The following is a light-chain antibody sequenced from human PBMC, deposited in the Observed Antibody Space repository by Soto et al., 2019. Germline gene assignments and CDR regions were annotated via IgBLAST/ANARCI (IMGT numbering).Light chain of an antibody. Sequence: DIVMTQSPDSLSVSLGERATINCKSSQSILFSSNTKNYLTWYQQKPGQPPKPLIYWASTRESGVPDRVSGSGSGTDFTRTMSSLQAEDVAVYYCQQYYSTPVTFSGGTKVEIK. CDR1: QSILFSSNTKNY. CDR2: WAS. J-gene: IGKJ4*01. V-gene: IGKV4-1*01. CDR3: QQYYSTPVT.